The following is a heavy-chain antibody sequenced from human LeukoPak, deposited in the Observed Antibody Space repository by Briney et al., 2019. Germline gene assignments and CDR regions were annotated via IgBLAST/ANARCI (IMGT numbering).Heavy chain of an antibody. J-gene: IGHJ4*02. Sequence: PSETLSLTCTVSGGSISSYYWSWIRQPPGKGLEWIGYIYYSGSTNYNPSLKSRVTISVDTSKNQFSLKLSSVTAADTAVYYCARGRRDSSGYTFDYWGQGTLVTVSS. CDR2: IYYSGST. V-gene: IGHV4-59*01. D-gene: IGHD3-22*01. CDR1: GGSISSYY. CDR3: ARGRRDSSGYTFDY.